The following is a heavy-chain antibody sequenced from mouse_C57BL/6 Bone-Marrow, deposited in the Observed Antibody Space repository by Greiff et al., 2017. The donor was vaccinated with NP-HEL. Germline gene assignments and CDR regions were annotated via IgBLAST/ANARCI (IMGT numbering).Heavy chain of an antibody. V-gene: IGHV5-4*01. CDR1: GFTFSSYA. Sequence: EVQRVESGGGLVKPGGSLKLSCAASGFTFSSYAMSWVRQTPEKRLEWVATISDGGSYTYYPDNVKGRFTISRDNAKNNRYLQMSHLKSEDTAMYYCARDRGTTVVPWGQGTLVTVSA. CDR2: ISDGGSYT. D-gene: IGHD1-1*01. CDR3: ARDRGTTVVP. J-gene: IGHJ3*01.